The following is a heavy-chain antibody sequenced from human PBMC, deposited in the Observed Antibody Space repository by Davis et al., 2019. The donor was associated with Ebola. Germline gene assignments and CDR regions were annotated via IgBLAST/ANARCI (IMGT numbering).Heavy chain of an antibody. J-gene: IGHJ3*02. D-gene: IGHD6-19*01. CDR2: ISRSSSTI. V-gene: IGHV3-11*04. CDR3: AGGESGWDASDI. Sequence: GESLKISCAASGFTFSDYYMSWIRQAPGKGLEWVSYISRSSSTIFYSDSVKGRFTVSRDNAKNSLSLQMDSLRAEDTAVYYCAGGESGWDASDIWGRGTMVTVSS. CDR1: GFTFSDYY.